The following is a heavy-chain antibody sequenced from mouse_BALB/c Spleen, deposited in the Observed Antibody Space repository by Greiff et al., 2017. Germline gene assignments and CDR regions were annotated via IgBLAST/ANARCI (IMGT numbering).Heavy chain of an antibody. CDR3: ARGYGGAMDY. CDR2: INPSSGYT. CDR1: GYTFTSYT. D-gene: IGHD2-14*01. Sequence: QVQLQQSAAELARPGASVKMSCKASGYTFTSYTMHWVKQRPGQGLEWIGYINPSSGYTEYNQKFKDKTTLTADKSSSTAYMQLSSLTSEDSAVYYCARGYGGAMDYWGQGTSVTFSS. V-gene: IGHV1-4*02. J-gene: IGHJ4*01.